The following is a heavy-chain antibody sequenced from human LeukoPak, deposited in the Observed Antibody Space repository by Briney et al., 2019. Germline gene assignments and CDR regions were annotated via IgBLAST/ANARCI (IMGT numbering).Heavy chain of an antibody. D-gene: IGHD3-22*01. V-gene: IGHV1-2*02. CDR2: INPKTGAT. J-gene: IGHJ4*02. CDR1: EYNFRSYY. CDR3: ARGATLTYDSSGFYSFDY. Sequence: GASVKVSCKASEYNFRSYYIHWVRQAPGQGLEWVGWINPKTGATKYAQNFQGRVAMTRDRPITTVYMEVSRLRFDDTAVYYCARGATLTYDSSGFYSFDYWGQGTQVTVSS.